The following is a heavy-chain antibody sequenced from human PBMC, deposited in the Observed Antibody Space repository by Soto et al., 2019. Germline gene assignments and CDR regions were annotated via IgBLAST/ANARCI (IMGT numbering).Heavy chain of an antibody. CDR3: ATIWTRRGSSYGYSHNWLHP. D-gene: IGHD5-18*01. CDR2: INHSGST. Sequence: SETLSLTCAVYGGSFSGYYWSWIRQPPGKGLEWIGEINHSGSTNYNPSLKSRVTISVDTSKNQFSLKLSSVTAADTAVYYCATIWTRRGSSYGYSHNWLHPWGQGTMVTVYS. CDR1: GGSFSGYY. J-gene: IGHJ5*02. V-gene: IGHV4-34*01.